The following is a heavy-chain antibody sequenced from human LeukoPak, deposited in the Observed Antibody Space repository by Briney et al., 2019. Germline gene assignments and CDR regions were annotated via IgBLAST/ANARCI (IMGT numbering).Heavy chain of an antibody. CDR2: IYTSGST. D-gene: IGHD3-10*01. CDR3: ARCYRGSGSYLNYYYYGMDV. Sequence: SETLSLTCTVSGGAISSYYWSWIRQPAGKGLEWIGRIYTSGSTNYNPSLKSRVTMSVDTSKNQFSLKLGSVTAADTAVYYCARCYRGSGSYLNYYYYGMDVWGQGTTVTVSS. J-gene: IGHJ6*02. CDR1: GGAISSYY. V-gene: IGHV4-4*07.